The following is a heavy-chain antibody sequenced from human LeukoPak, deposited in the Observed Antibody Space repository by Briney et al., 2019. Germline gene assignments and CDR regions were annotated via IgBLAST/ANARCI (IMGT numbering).Heavy chain of an antibody. J-gene: IGHJ4*02. CDR3: ARWYSSSSVDY. Sequence: GGSLRLSCAASGFTFSSYSMNWVRQAPGKGLEWVSSISSSSSYIYYADSVKGRFTISGDNAKNSLYLLMNSLRAEDTAVYYCARWYSSSSVDYWGQGTLVTVSS. CDR2: ISSSSSYI. CDR1: GFTFSSYS. V-gene: IGHV3-21*01. D-gene: IGHD6-6*01.